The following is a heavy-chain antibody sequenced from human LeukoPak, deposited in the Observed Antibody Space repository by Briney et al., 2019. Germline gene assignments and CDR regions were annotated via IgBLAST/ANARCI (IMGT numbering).Heavy chain of an antibody. CDR2: IYYSGST. J-gene: IGHJ3*02. D-gene: IGHD6-13*01. CDR1: GGSISSYY. V-gene: IGHV4-59*12. Sequence: SETPSLTCTVSGGSISSYYWSWIRQPPGKGLEWIGYIYYSGSTNYNPSLKSRVTISVDTSKNQFSLKLSSVTAADTAVYYCARGQPVAATAFDIWGQGTMVTVSS. CDR3: ARGQPVAATAFDI.